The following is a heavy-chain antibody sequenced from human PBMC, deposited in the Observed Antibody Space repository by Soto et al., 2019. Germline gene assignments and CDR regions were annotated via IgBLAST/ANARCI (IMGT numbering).Heavy chain of an antibody. V-gene: IGHV1-46*01. J-gene: IGHJ4*02. Sequence: ASVNVSCKTSGYGNTIYYMHWVRQAPGQGLEWMGIINPSGGSTSYAQKFQGRVTMTRDTSTSTVYMELSSLRSEDTAVYYCARGQKRDGYNIDYWGQGTLVTVSS. CDR1: GYGNTIYY. CDR2: INPSGGST. CDR3: ARGQKRDGYNIDY. D-gene: IGHD5-12*01.